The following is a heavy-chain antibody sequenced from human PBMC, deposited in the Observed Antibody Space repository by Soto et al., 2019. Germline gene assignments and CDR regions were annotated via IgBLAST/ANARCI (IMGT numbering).Heavy chain of an antibody. D-gene: IGHD5-18*01. CDR3: ARDPPRRYNSGQGLDY. CDR2: ISTYYDNT. J-gene: IGHJ4*02. V-gene: IGHV1-18*04. Sequence: ASVKVSCKASGYTFTSYGISWVRQAPGQGLEWMGWISTYYDNTNYAQNLRGRVTMTTDTSTSTAYMGLRSLRSDDTAVYYCARDPPRRYNSGQGLDYWGQGTLVTVSS. CDR1: GYTFTSYG.